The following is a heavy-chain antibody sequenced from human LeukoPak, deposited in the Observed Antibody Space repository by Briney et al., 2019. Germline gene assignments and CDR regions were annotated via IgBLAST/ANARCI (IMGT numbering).Heavy chain of an antibody. J-gene: IGHJ5*02. D-gene: IGHD6-19*01. V-gene: IGHV1-18*01. CDR2: ISAYNGNT. Sequence: ASVKVSCKASGYTFTSYGISWVRQAPGQGLEWMGWISAYNGNTNYAQKLQGRVTMTTDTSTDTAYMELSSLRSEDTAVYYCATRIGIAVTNWFDPWGQGTLVTVSS. CDR3: ATRIGIAVTNWFDP. CDR1: GYTFTSYG.